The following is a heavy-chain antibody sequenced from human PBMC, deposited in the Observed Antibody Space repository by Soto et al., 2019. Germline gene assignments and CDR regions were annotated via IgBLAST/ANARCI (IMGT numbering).Heavy chain of an antibody. V-gene: IGHV3-21*01. D-gene: IGHD6-6*01. J-gene: IGHJ4*02. CDR2: ISSSSSYI. Sequence: GGSLRLSCAASGFTFSSYSMNWVRQAPGKGLEWVSSISSSSSYIYYADSVKGRFTISRDNAKNSLYLQMNSLRAEDTAVYYCARDFYELVFWFDYWGQGTLVTVSS. CDR1: GFTFSSYS. CDR3: ARDFYELVFWFDY.